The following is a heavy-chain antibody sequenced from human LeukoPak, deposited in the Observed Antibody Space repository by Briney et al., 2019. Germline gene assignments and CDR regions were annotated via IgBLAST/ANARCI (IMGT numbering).Heavy chain of an antibody. V-gene: IGHV3-48*03. J-gene: IGHJ4*02. CDR1: GFTFSSYE. D-gene: IGHD3-10*01. Sequence: GGSLRLSCAASGFTFSSYEMNWVRQAPGKGLEWVSYISSSGSTIYYADSVKGRFTISRDNPKNSLYLQMNSLRAEDTAVYYCARGLWFGELSTIGFDYWGQGTLVTVSS. CDR2: ISSSGSTI. CDR3: ARGLWFGELSTIGFDY.